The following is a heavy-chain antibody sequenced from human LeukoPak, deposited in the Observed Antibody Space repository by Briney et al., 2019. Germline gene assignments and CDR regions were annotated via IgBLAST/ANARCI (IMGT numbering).Heavy chain of an antibody. CDR3: VSVLEVGPGQKLVN. Sequence: PGRSLRLSCVASGFTSTDYYIDWVRQAPGKGLEWIGRIRNKANSYTTEYVASVEGRFFVSRDDSKRLQYLEMNYLQTEDTAMYYCVSVLEVGPGQKLVNWGQGALVTVSS. V-gene: IGHV3-72*01. CDR2: IRNKANSYTT. J-gene: IGHJ4*02. D-gene: IGHD1-26*01. CDR1: GFTSTDYY.